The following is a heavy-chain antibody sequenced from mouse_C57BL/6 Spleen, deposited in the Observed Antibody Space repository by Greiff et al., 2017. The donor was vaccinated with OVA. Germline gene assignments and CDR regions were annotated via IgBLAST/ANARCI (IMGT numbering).Heavy chain of an antibody. V-gene: IGHV1-55*01. D-gene: IGHD2-4*01. CDR1: GYTFTSYW. CDR2: IYPGSGST. Sequence: QVQLQQPGAELVKPGASVKMSCKASGYTFTSYWLTWVKQRPGQGLEWIGVIYPGSGSTNYNEKFKSKATLTVDTSSSTAYMQLSSLTSEDSAVYYCATGDYQRYYAMDYWGQGTSVTVSS. J-gene: IGHJ4*01. CDR3: ATGDYQRYYAMDY.